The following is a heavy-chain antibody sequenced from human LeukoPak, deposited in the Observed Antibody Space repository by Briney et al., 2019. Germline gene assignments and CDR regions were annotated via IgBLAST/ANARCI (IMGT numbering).Heavy chain of an antibody. D-gene: IGHD6-6*01. CDR3: ARESSIAARPIDY. CDR2: ISSSSSYI. Sequence: GGSLRLSCAASGFTVSSNYMNWVRQAPGKGLEWVSSISSSSSYIYYADSVKGRFTISRDNAKNSLYLQMNSLRAEDTAVYYCARESSIAARPIDYWGQGTLVTVSS. V-gene: IGHV3-21*01. CDR1: GFTVSSNY. J-gene: IGHJ4*02.